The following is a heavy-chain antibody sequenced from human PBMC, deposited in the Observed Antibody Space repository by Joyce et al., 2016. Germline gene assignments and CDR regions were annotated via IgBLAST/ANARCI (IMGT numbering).Heavy chain of an antibody. CDR3: ARLYGSGSYCFDY. Sequence: QLQLRESGPGLVKPSETLSLSCTVSGGSISSSSYYWGWIRQPPGKGLEWIGTIYHSGSTDVNPSLKSRVTVSVDTSKNQFSLRLTSVTAADTAVYYCARLYGSGSYCFDYWGQGTLVTVSS. CDR1: GGSISSSSYY. J-gene: IGHJ4*02. CDR2: IYHSGST. D-gene: IGHD3-10*01. V-gene: IGHV4-39*07.